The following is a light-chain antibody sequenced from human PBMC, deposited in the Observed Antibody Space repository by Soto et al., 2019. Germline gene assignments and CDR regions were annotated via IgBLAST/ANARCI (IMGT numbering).Light chain of an antibody. CDR3: QQYNNWPFS. CDR1: QGVTTN. J-gene: IGKJ5*01. Sequence: VMTQSPATLSVSPGERATLSCRAGQGVTTNFAWYQQKSGQSPRLLIYDVSIRATSVPARFSGTGSETDFTLTISGLQSEDSAVYFCQQYNNWPFSFGQGTRLEIK. CDR2: DVS. V-gene: IGKV3-15*01.